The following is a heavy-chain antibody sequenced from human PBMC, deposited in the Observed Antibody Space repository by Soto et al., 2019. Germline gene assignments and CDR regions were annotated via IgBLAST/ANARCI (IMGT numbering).Heavy chain of an antibody. V-gene: IGHV5-51*01. CDR1: GYSFANYW. Sequence: PGESLKISCQGSGYSFANYWIGWVRQKPGKGLEWMGSIYPGDSDTRYSPSFQGHVAISADKSLNTAYLQLSSLRASDTAIYYCARAPSHGWFQHLDYWGQGTLVTVS. J-gene: IGHJ4*02. D-gene: IGHD6-19*01. CDR2: IYPGDSDT. CDR3: ARAPSHGWFQHLDY.